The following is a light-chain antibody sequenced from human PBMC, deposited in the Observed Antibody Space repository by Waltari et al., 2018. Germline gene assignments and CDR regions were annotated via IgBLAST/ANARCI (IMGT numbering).Light chain of an antibody. CDR3: SSYKTDRTVV. V-gene: IGLV2-14*01. Sequence: QSALTQSASVSGSPGQSITLSCIGTSTDIGAYCYVSWYQQHPGKAPTLLIFDVFEWPSGVSDRFSGSKSGNTASLTISGLQAEDEAEYFCSSYKTDRTVVFGGGTKVTVL. CDR1: STDIGAYCY. J-gene: IGLJ2*01. CDR2: DVF.